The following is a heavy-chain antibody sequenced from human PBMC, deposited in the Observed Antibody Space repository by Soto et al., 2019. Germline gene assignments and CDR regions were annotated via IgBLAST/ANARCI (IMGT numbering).Heavy chain of an antibody. D-gene: IGHD6-13*01. J-gene: IGHJ4*02. CDR1: GFTFSGYE. Sequence: EVQLVESGGGLAQPGGSLRLSCAASGFTFSGYEMNWVRQAPGKGLEWVSYIDSSGNTIDYADSVKGRFTISRDNAKNSPYLQMNSLRAEDTAIYYCARDGPAADFDHWGQGTQVTVSS. V-gene: IGHV3-48*03. CDR3: ARDGPAADFDH. CDR2: IDSSGNTI.